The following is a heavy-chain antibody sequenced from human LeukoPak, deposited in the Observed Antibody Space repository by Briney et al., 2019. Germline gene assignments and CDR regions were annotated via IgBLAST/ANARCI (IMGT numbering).Heavy chain of an antibody. V-gene: IGHV3-43D*03. CDR1: GFTFDDYA. Sequence: GGSLRLSCAASGFTFDDYAMHWVRQAPGKGLECVSLISWDGDSTYYSDSVKGRFTISRDNAKNSLYLQMNSLRAEDTAIYYCGRDDWGPADYWGQGTLVTVSS. D-gene: IGHD7-27*01. J-gene: IGHJ4*02. CDR2: ISWDGDST. CDR3: GRDDWGPADY.